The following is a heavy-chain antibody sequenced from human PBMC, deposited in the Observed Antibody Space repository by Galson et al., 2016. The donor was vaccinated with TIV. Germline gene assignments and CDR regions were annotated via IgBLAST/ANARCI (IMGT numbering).Heavy chain of an antibody. CDR2: IFSSGST. J-gene: IGHJ3*01. D-gene: IGHD6-19*01. CDR1: GASVSSGNYY. Sequence: ETLSLTCAVSGASVSSGNYYWTWIRQPPGKGLECIGYIFSSGSTKYNPSLKSRVAISVDTSRNQFSLELTSVTAADTAVYYCARDSWGSGYNSGWEGFDLWGQGTMVTVSS. V-gene: IGHV4-61*01. CDR3: ARDSWGSGYNSGWEGFDL.